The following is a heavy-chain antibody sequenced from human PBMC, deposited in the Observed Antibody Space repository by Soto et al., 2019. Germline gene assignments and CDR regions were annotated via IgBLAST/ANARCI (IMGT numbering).Heavy chain of an antibody. CDR1: GGSLTGYW. CDR3: QVGDF. CDR2: IDDTGST. V-gene: IGHV4-34*01. J-gene: IGHJ4*02. D-gene: IGHD1-26*01. Sequence: PSETLSLTRDVSGGSLTGYWWIWVRQSPCKGLQWIGEIDDTGSTYDNPSFKSRLTISINTSKKQFSLRLTSVTAADAGVYYCQVGDFLAQRSRVTVSS.